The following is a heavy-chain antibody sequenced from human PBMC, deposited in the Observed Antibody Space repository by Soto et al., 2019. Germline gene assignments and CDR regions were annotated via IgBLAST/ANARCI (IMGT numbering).Heavy chain of an antibody. CDR1: GYTFTCYA. CDR2: INAGNGNT. CDR3: ARAPGPDYYGSGSPIPRGYYYMDV. D-gene: IGHD3-10*01. J-gene: IGHJ6*03. V-gene: IGHV1-3*01. Sequence: ASVKVSCKASGYTFTCYAMHWVRQAPGQRLEWMGWINAGNGNTKYSQKFQGRVTITRDTSASTAYMELSSLRSEDTAVYYCARAPGPDYYGSGSPIPRGYYYMDVWGKGTTVTSP.